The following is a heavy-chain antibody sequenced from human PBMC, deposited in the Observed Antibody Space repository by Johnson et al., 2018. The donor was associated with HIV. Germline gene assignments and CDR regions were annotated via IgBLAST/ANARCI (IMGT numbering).Heavy chain of an antibody. D-gene: IGHD1-26*01. Sequence: VQLVESGGGVVRPGGSLRLSCAASGFTFDDYGMSWVRQAPGKGLEWVSGINWNGGSTGYADSVKGRFTISRDNAKNSLYLQMNSLRAEDTAVYYCARVRRREQKLDAFDIWGQGTMVTVSS. CDR3: ARVRRREQKLDAFDI. J-gene: IGHJ3*02. V-gene: IGHV3-20*04. CDR2: INWNGGST. CDR1: GFTFDDYG.